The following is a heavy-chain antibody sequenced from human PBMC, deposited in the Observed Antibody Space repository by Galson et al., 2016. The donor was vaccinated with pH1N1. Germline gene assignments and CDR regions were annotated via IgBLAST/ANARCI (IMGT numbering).Heavy chain of an antibody. CDR3: ARAKYDNLWGSYRLDY. CDR2: AYFRSQWPN. Sequence: CAISGDSVSAKSVTWNWIRQSPSKGLEWLGRAYFRSQWPNDYAESLRGRLTVNADTSKNEFSLQLNSVTPEDTAVYYCARAKYDNLWGSYRLDYWGQGTLVTVSS. J-gene: IGHJ4*02. D-gene: IGHD3-16*02. CDR1: GDSVSAKSVT. V-gene: IGHV6-1*01.